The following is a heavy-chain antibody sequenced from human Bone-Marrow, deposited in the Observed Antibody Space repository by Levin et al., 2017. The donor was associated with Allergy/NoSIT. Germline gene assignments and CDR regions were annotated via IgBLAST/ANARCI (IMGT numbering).Heavy chain of an antibody. D-gene: IGHD1-26*01. V-gene: IGHV3-53*01. CDR3: ARGDSGNYYYAY. J-gene: IGHJ4*02. Sequence: ASVKVSCAASGFTISTNYMSWVRQAPGKGLDWVSSIYAGGGTYYADSVKGRFTISRDNPKNTRFLQMNSLRAEDTAVYFCARGDSGNYYYAYWGQGILVSVSS. CDR1: GFTISTNY. CDR2: IYAGGGT.